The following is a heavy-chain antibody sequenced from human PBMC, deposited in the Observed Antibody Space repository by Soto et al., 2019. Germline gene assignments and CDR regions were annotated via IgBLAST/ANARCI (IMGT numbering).Heavy chain of an antibody. V-gene: IGHV4-4*07. CDR3: ARTVGAAYYFDF. Sequence: QVQLQESGPGRGKPSETRPLTCNVPVDPWSNNNWGGFRQPPGKGLEWIGRFWTSGSTNYNPSLKSRVTMSIDTSNKHFSLDLKSVTAADTAVYYCARTVGAAYYFDFWGQGVLVTVSS. CDR2: FWTSGST. D-gene: IGHD3-16*01. CDR1: VDPWSNNN. J-gene: IGHJ4*02.